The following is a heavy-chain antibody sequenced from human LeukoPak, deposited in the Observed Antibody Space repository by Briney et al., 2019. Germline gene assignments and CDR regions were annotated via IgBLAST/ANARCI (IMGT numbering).Heavy chain of an antibody. CDR1: GFPFSDYY. CDR3: ARGFDCSSTSCSCMDV. Sequence: GGSLRLSCVASGFPFSDYYMSWIRQAPGKGLDCVSYISGSGSDIYYADSVKGRFTISRDNAKNSLHLRMNSLRAEDTAVYYCARGFDCSSTSCSCMDVWGQGTMVTVSS. CDR2: ISGSGSDI. J-gene: IGHJ6*02. D-gene: IGHD2-2*01. V-gene: IGHV3-11*01.